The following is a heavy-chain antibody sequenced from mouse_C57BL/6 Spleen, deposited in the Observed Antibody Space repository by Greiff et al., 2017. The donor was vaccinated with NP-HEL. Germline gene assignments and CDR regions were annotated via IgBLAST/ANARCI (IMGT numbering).Heavy chain of an antibody. J-gene: IGHJ1*03. Sequence: VQLQPSGPELVKPGASVKLSCKASGYTFTSYDINWVKQRPGQGLELIGWIYPRDGSTKYNEKFKGKATLTVGTSSSTAYLELHSLTSEDSAVYFCARDYGDWYFDVWGTGTTVTVSS. CDR3: ARDYGDWYFDV. CDR2: IYPRDGST. CDR1: GYTFTSYD. V-gene: IGHV1-85*01. D-gene: IGHD1-1*01.